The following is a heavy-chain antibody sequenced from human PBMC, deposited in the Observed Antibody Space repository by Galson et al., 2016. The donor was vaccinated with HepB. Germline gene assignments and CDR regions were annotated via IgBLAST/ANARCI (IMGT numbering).Heavy chain of an antibody. V-gene: IGHV3-30*18. CDR3: AKDRPSWDGYVGWYFDY. D-gene: IGHD5-12*01. Sequence: SLRLSCAASGFTFSSDGMHWVRQVPGKGLEWVALITYDGRTKYYADSVKGRFTISRDNSKNTLYLQMNSLRADDTALYYFAKDRPSWDGYVGWYFDYWGQGTLVTVSS. CDR2: ITYDGRTK. J-gene: IGHJ4*02. CDR1: GFTFSSDG.